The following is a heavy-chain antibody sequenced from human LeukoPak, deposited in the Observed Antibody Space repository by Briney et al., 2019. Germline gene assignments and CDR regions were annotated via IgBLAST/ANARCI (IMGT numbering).Heavy chain of an antibody. V-gene: IGHV4-34*01. D-gene: IGHD2-15*01. CDR3: ARVRCSGGSCYSETPNNWFDP. J-gene: IGHJ5*02. CDR2: MNHSGSA. Sequence: PSETLFLTCAVYGGSFSGYYWTWIRQPPGKGLEGIGEMNHSGSADYNPSLKSRVTISVDTSKNQFSLKLSSVTAADTAVYYCARVRCSGGSCYSETPNNWFDPWGQGTLVTVSS. CDR1: GGSFSGYY.